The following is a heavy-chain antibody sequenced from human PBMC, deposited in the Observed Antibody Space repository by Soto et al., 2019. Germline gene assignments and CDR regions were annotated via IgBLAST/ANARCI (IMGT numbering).Heavy chain of an antibody. CDR2: IYPGDSDV. V-gene: IGHV5-51*01. J-gene: IGHJ4*02. Sequence: EVQLVQSGAAVKKPGDSLKISCQASGYSFGNFWIGWVRQMPGKGLEWMGIIYPGDSDVRYSPSFEGQVTISADKSISTAYLQWSSLKASDTAIYYCARQITAADGVCCPIDYWGQGTVVTVSS. CDR1: GYSFGNFW. CDR3: ARQITAADGVCCPIDY. D-gene: IGHD2-8*02.